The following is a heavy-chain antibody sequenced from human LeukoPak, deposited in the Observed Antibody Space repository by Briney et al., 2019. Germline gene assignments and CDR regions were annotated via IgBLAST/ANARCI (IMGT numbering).Heavy chain of an antibody. CDR1: GGSISSDAYY. CDR2: IYYSGIT. D-gene: IGHD4-17*01. J-gene: IGHJ4*02. Sequence: SETLSLTYTVSGGSISSDAYYWSWIRQLPGKGLEWIGYIYYSGITYYNPSLKTRVIISLDTSKNQFSLELTSVTAADTAVYYCARDLRGYGENDYWGQGTLVTVSS. V-gene: IGHV4-31*03. CDR3: ARDLRGYGENDY.